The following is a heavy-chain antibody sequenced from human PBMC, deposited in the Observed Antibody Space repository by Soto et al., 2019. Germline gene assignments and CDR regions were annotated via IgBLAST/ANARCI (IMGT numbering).Heavy chain of an antibody. CDR1: GYTFTSYA. CDR3: AGPWNKQ. V-gene: IGHV1-8*02. D-gene: IGHD1-1*01. J-gene: IGHJ4*02. Sequence: ASVKVSCKASGYTFTSYAMHWVRQAPGQRLEWMGWMNPNSGNTGYAQKFQGRVTMTRDTSISTACMELSSLRDEDTAVYYCAGPWNKQWGQGTPVTVSS. CDR2: MNPNSGNT.